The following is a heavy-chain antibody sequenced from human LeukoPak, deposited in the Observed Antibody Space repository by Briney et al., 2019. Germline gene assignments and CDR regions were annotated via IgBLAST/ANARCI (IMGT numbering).Heavy chain of an antibody. D-gene: IGHD3-22*01. V-gene: IGHV1-69*05. CDR3: ARGPLHVALSSGSLKWLDP. CDR2: IVPIFGAP. J-gene: IGHJ5*02. Sequence: ASVKVSCKASGGSFRSSTFAWVRQAPGRGLEWMGGIVPIFGAPNYALDFQGRATITTDESTSTVHLQLTSLISEDTAMYYCARGPLHVALSSGSLKWLDPWGQGSLVTVSS. CDR1: GGSFRSST.